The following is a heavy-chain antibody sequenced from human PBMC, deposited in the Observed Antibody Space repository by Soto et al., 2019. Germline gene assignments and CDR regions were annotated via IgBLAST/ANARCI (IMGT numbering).Heavy chain of an antibody. CDR2: ISSSGSTV. V-gene: IGHV3-48*03. Sequence: EIHRISLAPGKGLEWVSYISSSGSTVYHADSVEGRLTISRDNAKNSLFLQMNSLRAEDTALYYCAREGSYDTMDYWGLGTLVTVSS. CDR3: AREGSYDTMDY. J-gene: IGHJ4*02. D-gene: IGHD3-22*01. CDR1: E.